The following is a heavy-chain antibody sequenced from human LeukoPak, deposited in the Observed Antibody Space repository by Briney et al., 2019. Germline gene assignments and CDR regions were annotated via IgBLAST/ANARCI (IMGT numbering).Heavy chain of an antibody. D-gene: IGHD2-15*01. J-gene: IGHJ5*02. CDR3: ARESVVVVVAATERYNWFDP. CDR2: INHSGST. Sequence: SETLSLTCTVSGDSMSSSHYCWGWIRQPPGKGLEWIGEINHSGSTNYNPSLKSRVTISVDTSKNQFSLKLSSVTAADTAVYYCARESVVVVVAATERYNWFDPWGQGTLVTVSS. CDR1: GDSMSSSHYC. V-gene: IGHV4-39*07.